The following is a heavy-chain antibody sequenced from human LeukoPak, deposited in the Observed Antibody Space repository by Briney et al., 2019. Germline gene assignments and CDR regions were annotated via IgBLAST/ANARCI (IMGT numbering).Heavy chain of an antibody. J-gene: IGHJ4*02. CDR3: AKAASSPLETTIDY. CDR2: ISYDGSNK. V-gene: IGHV3-30*18. CDR1: GFTFSSYG. D-gene: IGHD6-6*01. Sequence: GRSLRLSCAASGFTFSSYGMHWVRQAPGKGLEWVAVISYDGSNKYYADSVKGRFTISRDNSKNTLYLQMNSLRAEDTAVYYCAKAASSPLETTIDYWGQGTLVTVSS.